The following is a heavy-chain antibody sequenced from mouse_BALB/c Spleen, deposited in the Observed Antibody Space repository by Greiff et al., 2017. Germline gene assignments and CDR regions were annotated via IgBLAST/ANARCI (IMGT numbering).Heavy chain of an antibody. Sequence: EVQGVESGGGLVKLGGSLKLSCAASGFTFSSYYMSWVRQTPEKRLELVAAINSNGGSTYYPDTVKGRFTISRDNAKNTLYLQMSSLKSEDTALYYCARHGGKRGYFDYWGQGTTLTVSS. J-gene: IGHJ2*01. CDR1: GFTFSSYY. CDR3: ARHGGKRGYFDY. CDR2: INSNGGST. V-gene: IGHV5-6-2*01.